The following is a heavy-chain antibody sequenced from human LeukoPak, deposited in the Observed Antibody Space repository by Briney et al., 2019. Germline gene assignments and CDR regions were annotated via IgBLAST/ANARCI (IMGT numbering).Heavy chain of an antibody. J-gene: IGHJ4*02. CDR2: IIPIFGIA. Sequence: ASVKVSCKASGGTFSSYTISWVRQAPGQGLEWMGRIIPIFGIANYAQKFQGRVTITADKSTSTAYMELSSLRSEDTAVYYCASMGYDILTGYPTSGYWGQGTLVTVSS. CDR1: GGTFSSYT. V-gene: IGHV1-69*02. D-gene: IGHD3-9*01. CDR3: ASMGYDILTGYPTSGY.